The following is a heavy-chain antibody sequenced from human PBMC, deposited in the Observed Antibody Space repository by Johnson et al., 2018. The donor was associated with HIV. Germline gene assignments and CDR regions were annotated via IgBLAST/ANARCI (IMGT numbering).Heavy chain of an antibody. CDR3: ASSALGIMGAFDI. Sequence: VQLVESGGGVVQTGRSLRLSCAASGFPLSNYAMSWVRQAPGNGLEWVSAISGNGGSSSYADSVKGHFTISRDNSKNTLYLQMNSLRAEDPAVYYCASSALGIMGAFDIWGQGTMVTVSS. CDR1: GFPLSNYA. CDR2: ISGNGGSS. D-gene: IGHD7-27*01. J-gene: IGHJ3*02. V-gene: IGHV3-23*04.